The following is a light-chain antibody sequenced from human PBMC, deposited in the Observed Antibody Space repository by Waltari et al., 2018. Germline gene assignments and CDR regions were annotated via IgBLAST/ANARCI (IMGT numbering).Light chain of an antibody. CDR3: ATWDDRLTGVV. J-gene: IGLJ2*01. V-gene: IGLV1-44*01. CDR2: SNT. CDR1: NSNIGSNV. Sequence: QSALTQPPSTSGTPGQTVTIFCSGGNSNIGSNVVNWYQQVPGTAPKLLIYSNTYRPSGVPDRFSGSKSGTSASLAISGLQSDDEADYYCATWDDRLTGVVFGGGTTVTVL.